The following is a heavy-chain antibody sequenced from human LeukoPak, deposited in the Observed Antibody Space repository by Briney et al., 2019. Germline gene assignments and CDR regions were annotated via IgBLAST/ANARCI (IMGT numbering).Heavy chain of an antibody. CDR1: AFNFSNYG. D-gene: IGHD6-13*01. J-gene: IGHJ4*02. V-gene: IGHV3-30*18. Sequence: PGGSLRLSCAASAFNFSNYGMHWVRQAPGKGLEWVAVISYDGSNKFYADSVKGRFTISRDNSKNTLYLQMNSLRAEDTAVYYCAKSALSPNDYWGQGTLVTVSS. CDR2: ISYDGSNK. CDR3: AKSALSPNDY.